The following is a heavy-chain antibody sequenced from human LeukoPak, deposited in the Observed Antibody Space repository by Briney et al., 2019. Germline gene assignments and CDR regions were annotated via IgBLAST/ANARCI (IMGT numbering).Heavy chain of an antibody. Sequence: GGSLRLSCAASGFTFSSYAMSWVRQAPGKGLEWVSAISGSGGSTYYADSVKGRFTISRDNSKNTLYLQMNSLRAEDTAVYYCAKLDIIGVVLRATPLDYWGRGTLVTVSS. V-gene: IGHV3-23*01. D-gene: IGHD1-26*01. CDR3: AKLDIIGVVLRATPLDY. CDR1: GFTFSSYA. CDR2: ISGSGGST. J-gene: IGHJ4*02.